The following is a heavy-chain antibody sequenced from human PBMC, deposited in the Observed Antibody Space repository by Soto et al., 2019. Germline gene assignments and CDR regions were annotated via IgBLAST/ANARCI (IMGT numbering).Heavy chain of an antibody. CDR1: GFSLSTSGVG. V-gene: IGHV2-5*02. D-gene: IGHD4-17*01. CDR2: IYWDDDK. CDR3: AHPISTVPTVPGFDY. Sequence: QITLKESGPTLVKPTQTLTLTCTFSGFSLSTSGVGVGWIRQPPGKALEWLALIYWDDDKRYSPSLKSRLTIHKYPSNNQVALTMSNMDPVDTATYYCAHPISTVPTVPGFDYWGQGTLLTVSS. J-gene: IGHJ4*02.